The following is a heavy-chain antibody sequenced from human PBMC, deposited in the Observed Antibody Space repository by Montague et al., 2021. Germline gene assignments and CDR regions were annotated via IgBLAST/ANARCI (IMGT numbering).Heavy chain of an antibody. CDR1: GFILSRYV. CDR3: TRDVNWDLFDY. D-gene: IGHD7-27*01. V-gene: IGHV3-74*01. Sequence: SLRLSCAASGFILSRYVMHWVRQAPGKGLVWVSRISHDGTVTTYADSVKGRFTISRDNAKNTLFLQMNSLRAEYTAVYYCTRDVNWDLFDYWGQGALVTVSS. CDR2: ISHDGTVT. J-gene: IGHJ4*02.